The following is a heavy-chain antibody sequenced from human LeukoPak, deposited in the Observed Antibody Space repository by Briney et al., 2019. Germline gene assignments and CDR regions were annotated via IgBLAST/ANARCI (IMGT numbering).Heavy chain of an antibody. V-gene: IGHV3-23*01. D-gene: IGHD1-1*01. CDR1: GFTFSNYA. Sequence: GGSLRLSCAASGFTFSNYAMTSVRQARGKGLEWVSSVSDTGAITYYADSVKGRFTISRDNSKNTLSLRMSSLRVEDTATYYCAERDNSVWGQGTLVTVSS. CDR3: AERDNSV. J-gene: IGHJ3*01. CDR2: VSDTGAIT.